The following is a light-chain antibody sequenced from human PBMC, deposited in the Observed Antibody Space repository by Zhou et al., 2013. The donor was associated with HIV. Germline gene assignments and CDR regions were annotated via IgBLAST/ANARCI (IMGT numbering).Light chain of an antibody. CDR3: SSFLSTTIV. J-gene: IGLJ1*01. Sequence: QSALTQPASVSGSPGQSITISCSGIGSDIGGYNYVSWYQQHPGKAPKLLLFDVSKWPSGVSQRFSGSKSGDTASLTISGLLPEDEADYFCSSFLSTTIVFGPGTKVTVL. V-gene: IGLV2-14*03. CDR1: GSDIGGYNY. CDR2: DVS.